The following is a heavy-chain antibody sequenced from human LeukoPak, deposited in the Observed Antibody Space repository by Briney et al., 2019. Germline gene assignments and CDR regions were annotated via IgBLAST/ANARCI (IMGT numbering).Heavy chain of an antibody. CDR1: GFTFSSYG. CDR3: ENLLNSGYGEDY. Sequence: GGSLRLSCAASGFTFSSYGMHWVRQGSGKGLEWAAVISYDGSDKYYADSVKGRFTISRDNSKNTLYLQMNSVRTEDTAVYYCENLLNSGYGEDYWGQGTLVTVSS. V-gene: IGHV3-30*18. D-gene: IGHD5-12*01. CDR2: ISYDGSDK. J-gene: IGHJ4*02.